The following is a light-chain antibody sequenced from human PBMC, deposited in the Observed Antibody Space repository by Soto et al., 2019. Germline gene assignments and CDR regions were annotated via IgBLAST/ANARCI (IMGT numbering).Light chain of an antibody. J-gene: IGKJ1*01. CDR3: QQYNSYPWT. CDR2: KAS. CDR1: HSISSW. V-gene: IGKV1-5*03. Sequence: DIQMTQSPSTLSASVGDRVTITCRASHSISSWLAWYQQKPGKAPKLLIYKASSLESGVPSRFSGSGSGTEFTLTISSLHPDDFATYYCQQYNSYPWTFGQGTKVEIK.